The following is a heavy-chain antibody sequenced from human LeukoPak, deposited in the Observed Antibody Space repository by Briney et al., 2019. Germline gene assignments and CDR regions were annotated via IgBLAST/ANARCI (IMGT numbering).Heavy chain of an antibody. Sequence: PGRSLRLSCAASGFTFGDYAVHWVPQAPGKGLQGGSGISWRGGGIGYADSVKRRFTISRDSAKNTLSLQIYRPRPEDTAFYYCAKGQSIGYDSQPDSWGQGALVTVSS. CDR3: AKGQSIGYDSQPDS. V-gene: IGHV3-9*01. D-gene: IGHD5-12*01. CDR2: ISWRGGGI. CDR1: GFTFGDYA. J-gene: IGHJ1*01.